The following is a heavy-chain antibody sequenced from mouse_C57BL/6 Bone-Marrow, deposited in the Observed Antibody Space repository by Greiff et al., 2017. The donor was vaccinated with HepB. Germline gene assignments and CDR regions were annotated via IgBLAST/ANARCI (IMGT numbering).Heavy chain of an antibody. CDR3: TSYYGSLWFAY. CDR2: ISSGGDYI. Sequence: EVNVVESGEGLVKPGGSLKLSCAASGFTFSSYAMSWVRQTPEKRLEWVAYISSGGDYIYYADTVKGRFTISRDNARNTLYLQMSSLKSEDTAMYYCTSYYGSLWFAYWGQGTLVTVSA. J-gene: IGHJ3*01. V-gene: IGHV5-9-1*02. CDR1: GFTFSSYA. D-gene: IGHD1-1*01.